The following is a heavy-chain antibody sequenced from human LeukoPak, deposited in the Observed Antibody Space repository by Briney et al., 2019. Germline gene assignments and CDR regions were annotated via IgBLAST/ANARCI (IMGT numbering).Heavy chain of an antibody. J-gene: IGHJ6*04. CDR1: GFTFSNAW. CDR3: TTDPQYCSGGSCYPGSVRSHYYGMDV. CDR2: IKSKTDGGTT. Sequence: GGSLRLSCAASGFTFSNAWMSWVRQAPGKGLEWVGRIKSKTDGGTTDYAAPVKGRFTISRADSKNTLYLQMNSLKTEDTAVYYCTTDPQYCSGGSCYPGSVRSHYYGMDVWGKGTTVTVSS. V-gene: IGHV3-15*01. D-gene: IGHD2-15*01.